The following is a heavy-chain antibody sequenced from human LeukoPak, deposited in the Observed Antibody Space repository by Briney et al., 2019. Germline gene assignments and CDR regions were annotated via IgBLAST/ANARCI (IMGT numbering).Heavy chain of an antibody. CDR3: AKLPPYGDSDY. CDR1: GFTFSSYT. D-gene: IGHD4-17*01. Sequence: PGGSLRLSCAASGFTFSSYTMNWVRQAPGKGLEWVSAISGSGVGTYYADSVKGRFTISRDNSKNTLYLQMNSLRAEDTAVYYCAKLPPYGDSDYWGQGTLVTVSS. J-gene: IGHJ4*02. CDR2: ISGSGVGT. V-gene: IGHV3-23*01.